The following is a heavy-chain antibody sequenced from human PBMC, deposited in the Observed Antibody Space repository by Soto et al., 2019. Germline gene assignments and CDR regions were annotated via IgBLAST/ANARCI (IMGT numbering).Heavy chain of an antibody. V-gene: IGHV3-33*01. Sequence: QVQLVESGGGVVQPGRSLRLSCTASGFTFSNFGMHWVRQAPGKGLEWVAVIWYDGTNEYYADSVKGRFTISRDNSKNTLYLQMHSLRAEDTAVYYCARVRGGFYPTLDSWGQGTLVTVSS. CDR3: ARVRGGFYPTLDS. J-gene: IGHJ4*02. D-gene: IGHD3-22*01. CDR2: IWYDGTNE. CDR1: GFTFSNFG.